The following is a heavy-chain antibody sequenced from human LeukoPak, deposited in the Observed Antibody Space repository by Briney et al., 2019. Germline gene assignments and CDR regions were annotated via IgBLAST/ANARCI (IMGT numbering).Heavy chain of an antibody. CDR1: GFTFSSYA. V-gene: IGHV3-23*01. D-gene: IGHD1-1*01. J-gene: IGHJ4*02. CDR3: ARGASWAGNFDY. CDR2: IRGSGDSTTT. Sequence: GGSLRLSCAASGFTFSSYAMSWVRQAPGKGLEWVSAIRGSGDSTTTYYADSVKGRFTIPRDNAKNTLYLQMNSLRAEDTAVYYCARGASWAGNFDYWGQGTLVTVSS.